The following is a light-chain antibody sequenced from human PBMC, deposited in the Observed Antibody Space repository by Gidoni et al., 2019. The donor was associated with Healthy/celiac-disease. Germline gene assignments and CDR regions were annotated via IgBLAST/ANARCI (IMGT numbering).Light chain of an antibody. V-gene: IGLV3-21*03. Sequence: YSLTHPPSEPLAPGKTARITCGGNNIGSKSVPWYQQKPGKAPVLVVYDDSDRPSGIPERFSGSNSGNTATLTISRVEAGDEADYYCQVWDSSSDHVVFGGGTKLTVL. CDR3: QVWDSSSDHVV. J-gene: IGLJ2*01. CDR2: DDS. CDR1: NIGSKS.